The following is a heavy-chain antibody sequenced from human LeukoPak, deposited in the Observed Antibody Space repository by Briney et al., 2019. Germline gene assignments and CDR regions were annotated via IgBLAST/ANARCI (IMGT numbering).Heavy chain of an antibody. J-gene: IGHJ4*02. Sequence: GGSLRLSCAASGFTVSSDYMSWVRQAPGKGLEWVSVIYGAASIYYVDSVKGRFTISRDNSKNTVYLQMNSLRAEDTAVYYCARGTWHNELFDHWGQGTLVTVSS. D-gene: IGHD1-1*01. CDR2: IYGAASI. CDR1: GFTVSSDY. V-gene: IGHV3-66*01. CDR3: ARGTWHNELFDH.